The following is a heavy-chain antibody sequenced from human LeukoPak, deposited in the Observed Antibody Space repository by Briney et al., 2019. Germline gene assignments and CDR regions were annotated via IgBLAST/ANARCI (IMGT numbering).Heavy chain of an antibody. D-gene: IGHD3-10*01. CDR1: GGSVSSGSFY. J-gene: IGHJ3*02. Sequence: SETLSLTCTVSGGSVSSGSFYWNWIRQPPGKGLEWIGYIYYSGSTNYNPSLKSRVTISVDTSKNQFSLKLSSVTAADTAVYYCARSYYYGSGTYSFDIWSQGTMVTVSS. CDR2: IYYSGST. CDR3: ARSYYYGSGTYSFDI. V-gene: IGHV4-61*01.